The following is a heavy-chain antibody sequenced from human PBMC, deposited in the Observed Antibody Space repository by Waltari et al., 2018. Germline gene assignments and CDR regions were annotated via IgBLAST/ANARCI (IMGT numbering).Heavy chain of an antibody. V-gene: IGHV3-48*03. D-gene: IGHD1-26*01. CDR2: IGSSGSTI. Sequence: EVQLVASGGGVVQPGGSRRLSCAASGFTFRSYERNWFRQAPGKGLEWVSYIGSSGSTIYYADSVKGRFIISRDNAKNSLYLQMNSLRAEDTAVYYCAGDSGSYHTGFDYWGQGTLVTVSS. CDR1: GFTFRSYE. J-gene: IGHJ4*02. CDR3: AGDSGSYHTGFDY.